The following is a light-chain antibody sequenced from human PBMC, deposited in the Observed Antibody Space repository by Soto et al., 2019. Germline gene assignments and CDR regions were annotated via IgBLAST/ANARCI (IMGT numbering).Light chain of an antibody. V-gene: IGLV2-14*01. CDR1: SSDVGGYNY. CDR2: EVS. CDR3: SSYTSSSTRV. Sequence: QSALTQPASVSGSPGQSITISCTGTSSDVGGYNYVSWYQQHPGKAPKLMIYEVSNWPSGVSNRFSGSKSGNTASLTISGLQAEDEADYYCSSYTSSSTRVLGGGTKVTVL. J-gene: IGLJ3*02.